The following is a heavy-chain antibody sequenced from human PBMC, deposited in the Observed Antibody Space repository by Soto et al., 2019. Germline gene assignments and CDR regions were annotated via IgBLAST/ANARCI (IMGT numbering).Heavy chain of an antibody. Sequence: PGGSLRLSCAASGFTFRDYYMGWIRQAPGKGLEWVSYISSSSSYTNYADSVKGRFTISRDNAKNSLYLQMNSLRAEDTAVYYCARDSSNWKTRPSDYWGQGTLVTVAS. CDR2: ISSSSSYT. D-gene: IGHD6-13*01. CDR1: GFTFRDYY. V-gene: IGHV3-11*06. CDR3: ARDSSNWKTRPSDY. J-gene: IGHJ4*02.